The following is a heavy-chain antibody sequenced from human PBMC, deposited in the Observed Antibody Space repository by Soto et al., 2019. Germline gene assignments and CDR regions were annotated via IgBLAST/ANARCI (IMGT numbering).Heavy chain of an antibody. CDR3: AKTESFNGYYNAFAS. CDR2: VSGGGGST. CDR1: GISFAGYA. J-gene: IGHJ4*02. D-gene: IGHD3-9*01. Sequence: GGSLRLSCAASGISFAGYAVAWVRQAPGQGLEWVSTVSGGGGSTYYADSVKGRCTISRDNSGNTVYLQMNSLNAGDTALYYCAKTESFNGYYNAFASWGQGTRVTVSS. V-gene: IGHV3-23*01.